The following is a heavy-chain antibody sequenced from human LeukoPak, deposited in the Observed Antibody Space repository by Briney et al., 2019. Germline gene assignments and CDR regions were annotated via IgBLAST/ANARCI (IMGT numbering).Heavy chain of an antibody. CDR1: GFTFSSYA. Sequence: GGSLRLSCAASGFTFSSYAMHWVCQAPGKGLDWVSVIYSGGNTYYADSVKGRFTISRDNSKNTLYLQMNSLRAEDTAAYYCARDRVGATTNFDYWGQGTLVTVSS. CDR3: ARDRVGATTNFDY. V-gene: IGHV3-53*01. D-gene: IGHD1-26*01. CDR2: IYSGGNT. J-gene: IGHJ4*02.